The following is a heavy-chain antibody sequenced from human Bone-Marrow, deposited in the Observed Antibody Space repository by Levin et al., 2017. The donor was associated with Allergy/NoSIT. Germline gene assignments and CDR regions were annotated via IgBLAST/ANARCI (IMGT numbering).Heavy chain of an antibody. Sequence: GSLRLSCTVSGGSISSYHWSWIRQPPGKGLEWIGYMYSSGSTNYNPSLKSRVTISVDTSKNQFSLKLSSVTAADTAVYYCARSPGYSYIFDYWGQGTLVTVSS. CDR3: ARSPGYSYIFDY. CDR1: GGSISSYH. J-gene: IGHJ4*02. V-gene: IGHV4-59*08. CDR2: MYSSGST. D-gene: IGHD5-18*01.